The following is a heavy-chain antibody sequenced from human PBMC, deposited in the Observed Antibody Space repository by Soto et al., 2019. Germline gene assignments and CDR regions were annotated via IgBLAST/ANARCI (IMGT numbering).Heavy chain of an antibody. J-gene: IGHJ3*02. D-gene: IGHD2-15*01. V-gene: IGHV1-58*02. CDR2: IVVGSGNT. Sequence: ASVKVSCKASGFTFTSSAMQWVRRARGQRLEWIGWIVVGSGNTNYAQKFQERVTITRDMSTSTAYMELSSLRSEDTAVYYCAASVVVVAAPSGFDIWGQGRMVTVSS. CDR3: AASVVVVAAPSGFDI. CDR1: GFTFTSSA.